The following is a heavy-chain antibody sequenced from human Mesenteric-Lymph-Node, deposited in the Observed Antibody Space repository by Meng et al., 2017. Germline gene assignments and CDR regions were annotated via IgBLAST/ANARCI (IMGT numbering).Heavy chain of an antibody. CDR2: IYYIGST. J-gene: IGHJ4*02. Sequence: QRPLPASGSGRGKRSDPLPLTCSVSGYSISRTNWWGWIRQPPGNGLEWIGYIYYIGSTSYNPSLKSRVTMSVDTSKNQFSLNLNSVTAVDTAVYYCARNVPGTSAYYDWGQGTLVTVSS. CDR1: GYSISRTNW. D-gene: IGHD3-22*01. V-gene: IGHV4-28*01. CDR3: ARNVPGTSAYYD.